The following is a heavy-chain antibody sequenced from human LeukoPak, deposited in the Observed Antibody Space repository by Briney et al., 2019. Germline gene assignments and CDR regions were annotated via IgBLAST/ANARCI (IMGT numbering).Heavy chain of an antibody. CDR3: ARDQWRLGNYYYDSSGYSGAFDI. V-gene: IGHV4-59*01. D-gene: IGHD3-22*01. CDR1: GGXISRYY. CDR2: IDYSGST. J-gene: IGHJ3*02. Sequence: SETLSLTCIVSGGXISRYYWSWIRQPPGKGLEWIGYIDYSGSTNYNPSLKSRVTISVDTSKNQFSLKLSSVTAADTAVYYCARDQWRLGNYYYDSSGYSGAFDIWGQGTMVTVSS.